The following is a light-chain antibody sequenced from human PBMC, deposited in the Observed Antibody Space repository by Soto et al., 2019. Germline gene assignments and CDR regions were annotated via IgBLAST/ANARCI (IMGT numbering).Light chain of an antibody. CDR3: SSYTSSSTVI. Sequence: QSALTQPASVSESPGQSITISCTGTSSDIGGYNYVSWYQQHPGKAPKLMIYDVSNRPSGISNRFSGSRSGNTASLTISGLQAEDEADYYCSSYTSSSTVIFGGGTQLTVL. CDR1: SSDIGGYNY. V-gene: IGLV2-14*01. CDR2: DVS. J-gene: IGLJ2*01.